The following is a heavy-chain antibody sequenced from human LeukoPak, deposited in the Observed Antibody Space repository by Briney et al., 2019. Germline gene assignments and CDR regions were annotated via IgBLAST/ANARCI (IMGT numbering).Heavy chain of an antibody. CDR2: ISAYNGNT. V-gene: IGHV1-18*01. D-gene: IGHD6-19*01. J-gene: IGHJ4*02. Sequence: EASVKVSCKASGYTFTSYGISWVRQAXGXGLEWMGWISAYNGNTNYAQKLQGRVTMTTDTSTSTAYMELRSLRSDDTAVYYCASRAVGEDYWGQGTLVTVSS. CDR1: GYTFTSYG. CDR3: ASRAVGEDY.